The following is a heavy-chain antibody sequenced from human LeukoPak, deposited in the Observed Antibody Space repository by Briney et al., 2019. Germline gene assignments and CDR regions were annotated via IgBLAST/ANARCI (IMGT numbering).Heavy chain of an antibody. D-gene: IGHD5-12*01. Sequence: GGSLRLSCAASGSTFSSYSMNWVRQAPGKGLEWVSYISISSSTIYYADSVKGRFTISRDNAKNSLYLQMNSLRAEDTAVYYCARDFSGYLDYWGQGTLVTVSS. CDR3: ARDFSGYLDY. CDR2: ISISSSTI. CDR1: GSTFSSYS. J-gene: IGHJ4*02. V-gene: IGHV3-48*01.